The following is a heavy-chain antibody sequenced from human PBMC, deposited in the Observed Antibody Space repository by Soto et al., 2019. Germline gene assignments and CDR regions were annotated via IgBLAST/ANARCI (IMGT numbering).Heavy chain of an antibody. D-gene: IGHD3-16*01. CDR1: GYNFNTYG. CDR3: ARDRDYSHTDADIEF. J-gene: IGHJ4*02. V-gene: IGHV1-18*01. Sequence: QVQLVQSGAEVRRPGGSVRISCKTSGYNFNTYGIIWVRQAPGQGLEWMGWISGYNGYTKYAQSLEDRVTLSTDTSTSTAYLELRSLRSGDTAFYFCARDRDYSHTDADIEFWGQGTLVTVSS. CDR2: ISGYNGYT.